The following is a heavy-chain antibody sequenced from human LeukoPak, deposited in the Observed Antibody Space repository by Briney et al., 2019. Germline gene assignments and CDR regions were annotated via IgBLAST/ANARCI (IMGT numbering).Heavy chain of an antibody. CDR2: IYYSGST. CDR1: GGSISSYY. J-gene: IGHJ4*02. V-gene: IGHV4-59*01. CDR3: ARAGPQYYDFWSGYYSFDY. D-gene: IGHD3-3*01. Sequence: SETLSLTCTVSGGSISSYYWSWIRQPSGKGLEWIGYIYYSGSTNYNPSLKSRVTISVDTSKNQFSLKLSSVTAADTAVYYCARAGPQYYDFWSGYYSFDYWGQGTLVTVSS.